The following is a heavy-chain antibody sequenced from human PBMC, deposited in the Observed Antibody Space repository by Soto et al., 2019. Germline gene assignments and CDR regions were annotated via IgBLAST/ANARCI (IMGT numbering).Heavy chain of an antibody. CDR3: ARDQSVSGPTTFHY. D-gene: IGHD6-19*01. CDR2: VNTDGSDT. J-gene: IGHJ4*02. CDR1: GFTFTKSW. V-gene: IGHV3-74*01. Sequence: EVQLIESGGGLVQPEGSLRLSCAASGFTFTKSWMHWVRQTPGKGLEWVSRVNTDGSDTIYADSVKGRFTISRDNAKNTLYLQMNSLTAEDTAMYYCARDQSVSGPTTFHYWGQGALVTVSS.